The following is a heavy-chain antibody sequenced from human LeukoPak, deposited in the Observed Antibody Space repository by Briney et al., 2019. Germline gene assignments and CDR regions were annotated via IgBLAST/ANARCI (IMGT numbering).Heavy chain of an antibody. D-gene: IGHD2/OR15-2a*01. CDR1: GFTFSSYA. V-gene: IGHV3-23*01. Sequence: GGSLRLSCAASGFTFSSYAMSWVRQAPGQGLGWVSAFSGSGGSTYYADSVKGRFTISRDNSKNTLYLQMNSLRAEDTAVYYCAKALDTTSYYYGMDVWGQGTTVTVPS. CDR3: AKALDTTSYYYGMDV. J-gene: IGHJ6*01. CDR2: FSGSGGST.